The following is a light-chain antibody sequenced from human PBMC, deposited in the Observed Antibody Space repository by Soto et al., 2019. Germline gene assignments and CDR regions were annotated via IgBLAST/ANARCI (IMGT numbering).Light chain of an antibody. Sequence: VKTSSPNSLTVSLGGRATMNCRSSQSVLYSSNNKSYLAWYQQKAGQPPRLLINWASTRDSGVPDRFSGSGSGTDFTLTISCLQAEDAAVYCCQQYSRIPIPFGGRTMVDI. V-gene: IGKV4-1*01. CDR3: QQYSRIPIP. J-gene: IGKJ4*01. CDR1: QSVLYSSNNKSY. CDR2: WAS.